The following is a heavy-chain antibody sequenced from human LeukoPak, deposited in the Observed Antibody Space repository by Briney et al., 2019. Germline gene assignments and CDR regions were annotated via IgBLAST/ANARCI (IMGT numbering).Heavy chain of an antibody. J-gene: IGHJ3*02. CDR2: IYPGDSNP. V-gene: IGHV5-51*01. CDR3: AMSGGRVPLQDDVFDI. D-gene: IGHD2-15*01. Sequence: GEPLKISCEASGNSLLNDAVGWVRQMHGKGLEWMGIIYPGDSNPTYSPSFQGQVTISADKSIRTAYLQWRSLKASDTAVYYCAMSGGRVPLQDDVFDIWGQGTMVTVSS. CDR1: GNSLLNDA.